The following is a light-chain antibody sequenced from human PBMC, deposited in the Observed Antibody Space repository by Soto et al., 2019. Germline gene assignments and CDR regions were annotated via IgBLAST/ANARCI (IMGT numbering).Light chain of an antibody. J-gene: IGKJ2*01. CDR3: QEYKTYA. Sequence: DIQMTQSPSTLSAYVGDRVNMTCRASQSISDWLSWYQQKAGKAPELLISDASTLATGVPSRFSGSGSGTEFTLTISSLQTDDSATYFCQEYKTYAFGPGTKVDI. CDR1: QSISDW. CDR2: DAS. V-gene: IGKV1-5*01.